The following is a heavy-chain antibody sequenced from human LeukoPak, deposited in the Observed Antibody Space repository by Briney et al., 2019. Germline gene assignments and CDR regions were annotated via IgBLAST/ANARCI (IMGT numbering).Heavy chain of an antibody. Sequence: GGSLRLSCAASGFTFSSYAMSWVRQAPGKGLEWVSTITASGGTYYADSLKGRFTIYRDTSKNTLYLQINSLRAEDTAVYYCAKRGRYYFDQWGQGTLVTVSS. CDR2: ITASGGT. V-gene: IGHV3-23*01. J-gene: IGHJ4*02. CDR1: GFTFSSYA. CDR3: AKRGRYYFDQ.